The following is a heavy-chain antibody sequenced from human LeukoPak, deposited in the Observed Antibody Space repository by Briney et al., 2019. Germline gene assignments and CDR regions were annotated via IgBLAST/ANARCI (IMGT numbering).Heavy chain of an antibody. CDR3: AKLGGSRNWDHYFDY. V-gene: IGHV3-23*01. Sequence: GGSLSLSCAASGFTFSNYAMSWVAQPPGKGLEWVSAISYRGDSTAYADSVKGRFTISRDTSKNTLYLQMDSLRAEDTAVYFCAKLGGSRNWDHYFDYWGQGTLVTVSS. D-gene: IGHD6-13*01. J-gene: IGHJ4*02. CDR1: GFTFSNYA. CDR2: ISYRGDST.